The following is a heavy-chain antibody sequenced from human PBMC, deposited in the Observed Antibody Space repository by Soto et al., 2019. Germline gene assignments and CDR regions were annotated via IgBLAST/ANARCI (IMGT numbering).Heavy chain of an antibody. CDR1: GGSFSSYY. CDR3: AGRDCSGTNCYYLDYYYMDV. J-gene: IGHJ6*03. CDR2: IYYGGST. V-gene: IGHV4-59*08. D-gene: IGHD2-2*01. Sequence: QVRLQESGPGLMRPSETLSLTCTVSGGSFSSYYWTWIRQSPGKGLEWSGYIYYGGSTDYNPSLRGRLAISIDTSKNQFSLRLNSMTAADTAVYYCAGRDCSGTNCYYLDYYYMDVWGKGTTVTVSS.